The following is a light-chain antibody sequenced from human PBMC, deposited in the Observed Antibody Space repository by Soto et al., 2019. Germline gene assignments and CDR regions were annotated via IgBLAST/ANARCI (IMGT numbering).Light chain of an antibody. CDR1: QSVTTN. Sequence: EIVMTQSPGTLSASPGERATLSCRASQSVTTNLAWYQQKPGQSPRLLMYGTTTRATGIPARFSGSGSGTEFTLTISSLQSEDFAVYYCQQYHSEITFGQGTRLEIK. CDR3: QQYHSEIT. V-gene: IGKV3-15*01. J-gene: IGKJ5*01. CDR2: GTT.